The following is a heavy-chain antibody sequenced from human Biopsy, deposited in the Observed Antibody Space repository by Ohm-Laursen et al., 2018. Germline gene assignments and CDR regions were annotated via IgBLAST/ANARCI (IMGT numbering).Heavy chain of an antibody. J-gene: IGHJ2*01. Sequence: TLSLTCSVSGASVKTSGCFWAWIRQRPGKGLEWIGYISYNERTHYSPSLTSRLAISFDTSNNRISLQLRSVSVADTAVYYCVREPKTGTAEAWYFDLWGRGSPVTVPS. CDR3: VREPKTGTAEAWYFDL. V-gene: IGHV4-31*03. CDR1: GASVKTSGCF. CDR2: ISYNERT. D-gene: IGHD3-9*01.